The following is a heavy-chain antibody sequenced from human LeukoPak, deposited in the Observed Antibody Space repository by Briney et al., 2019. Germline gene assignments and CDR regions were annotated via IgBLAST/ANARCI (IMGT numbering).Heavy chain of an antibody. CDR1: QFKFNNYG. CDR3: TTDREGRGIAAAGTGVFDY. Sequence: GGSLRLSCATSQFKFNNYGMTWVRQAPGKGLEWVSSITGSGSRAQYADSVQGRFTISRDNSKNTLYLQMNSLRAEDTAVYYCTTDREGRGIAAAGTGVFDYWGQGTLVTVSS. V-gene: IGHV3-23*01. D-gene: IGHD6-13*01. J-gene: IGHJ4*02. CDR2: ITGSGSRA.